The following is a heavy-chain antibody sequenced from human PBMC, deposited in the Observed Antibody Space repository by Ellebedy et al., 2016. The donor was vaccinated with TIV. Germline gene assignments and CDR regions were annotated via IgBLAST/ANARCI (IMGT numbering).Heavy chain of an antibody. Sequence: GESLKISXKGSGYSFTSYWIGWVRQMPGKGLEWMGIIYPGDSDTRYSPSFQGQVTISADKSISTAYLQWSSLKASDTAMYYCSSIRREYYYDSSGYQRYYFDYWGQGTLVTVSS. D-gene: IGHD3-22*01. J-gene: IGHJ4*02. CDR2: IYPGDSDT. V-gene: IGHV5-51*01. CDR1: GYSFTSYW. CDR3: SSIRREYYYDSSGYQRYYFDY.